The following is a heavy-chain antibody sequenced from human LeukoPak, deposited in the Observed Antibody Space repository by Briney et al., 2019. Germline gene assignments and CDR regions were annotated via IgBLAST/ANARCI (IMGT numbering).Heavy chain of an antibody. J-gene: IGHJ4*02. D-gene: IGHD5-12*01. CDR1: GYTFTSYY. CDR2: INPSGGST. Sequence: GASVKVSCKASGYTFTSYYMHWVRQAPGQGLEWMGIINPSGGSTSYAQKFQGRVTMTRDMSTSTVYMELSSLRSEDTAVYYCARDLRLRWYFDYWGQGTLVTVSS. CDR3: ARDLRLRWYFDY. V-gene: IGHV1-46*01.